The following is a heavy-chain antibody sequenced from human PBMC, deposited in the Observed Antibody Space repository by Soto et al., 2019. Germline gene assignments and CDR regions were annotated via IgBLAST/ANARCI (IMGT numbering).Heavy chain of an antibody. D-gene: IGHD3-22*01. Sequence: SETLSLTCTISGGSINSGGYYWSWIRQRPGKGLEWIGYIYDSGSTYYSPSLKRRVTISIDTSKNQFSLNLYSVTSADTAVYYCARTPEYFYDSSGYPPFFDYWGQGTLVTVS. V-gene: IGHV4-31*03. CDR2: IYDSGST. CDR3: ARTPEYFYDSSGYPPFFDY. J-gene: IGHJ4*02. CDR1: GGSINSGGYY.